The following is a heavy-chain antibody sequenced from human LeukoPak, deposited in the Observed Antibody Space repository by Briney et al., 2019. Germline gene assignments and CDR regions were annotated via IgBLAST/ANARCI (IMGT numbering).Heavy chain of an antibody. D-gene: IGHD3-22*01. CDR1: GYTFTGYY. CDR3: ARDPTRFYYDSSGYYEDDY. J-gene: IGHJ4*02. V-gene: IGHV1-2*02. Sequence: ASVKVSCKASGYTFTGYYMHWVRQAPGQGLEWMGWINPNSGGTNYAQKFQGRVTMTRDTSISTAYMELSRLRSDDTAVYYCARDPTRFYYDSSGYYEDDYWGQGTLVTVSS. CDR2: INPNSGGT.